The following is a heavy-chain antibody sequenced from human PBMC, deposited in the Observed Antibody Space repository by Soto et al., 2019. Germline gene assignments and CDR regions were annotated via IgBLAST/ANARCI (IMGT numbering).Heavy chain of an antibody. J-gene: IGHJ4*02. Sequence: QITLNESGPTQVKPRQTLTLTCTFSGFSLTTSGVGVGWIRQSPGKAPEWLALIYWDADKRYSPSLKSRLTTTKHTSKIRVVLTMADVDPADTATYYCAHRVLRTVFGLVTTTTIYFDFWGQGTPVAVSS. D-gene: IGHD3-3*01. CDR1: GFSLTTSGVG. CDR3: AHRVLRTVFGLVTTTTIYFDF. V-gene: IGHV2-5*02. CDR2: IYWDADK.